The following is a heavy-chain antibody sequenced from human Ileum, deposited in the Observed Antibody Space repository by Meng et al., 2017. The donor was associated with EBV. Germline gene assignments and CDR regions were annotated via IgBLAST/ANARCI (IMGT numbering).Heavy chain of an antibody. Sequence: GLLLGAGGGLVEPGGSLRLSCAASGFTLSSYAMSWVRQAPGKGLEWVSFISGTGGSTDYADSVKGRFTISRDNSKNTLYLQMDSLRAEDTAVYYCVRDGYNYIPFDYWDQGTLVTVSS. CDR3: VRDGYNYIPFDY. D-gene: IGHD5-24*01. CDR1: GFTLSSYA. J-gene: IGHJ4*02. V-gene: IGHV3-23*01. CDR2: ISGTGGST.